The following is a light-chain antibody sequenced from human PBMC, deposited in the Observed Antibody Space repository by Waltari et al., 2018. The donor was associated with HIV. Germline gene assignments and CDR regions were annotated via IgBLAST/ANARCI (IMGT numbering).Light chain of an antibody. CDR2: YDS. CDR1: RLGTKT. Sequence: YVLTQAPSVSQAPGKTATPTCEGDRLGTKTVHWYQQRSGQAPVLVIYYDSERPSGIPDRFSGSNSGNTATLTISRVEDGDEADYYCQVWDTTTNEGVFGGGTKLTVL. V-gene: IGLV3-21*04. CDR3: QVWDTTTNEGV. J-gene: IGLJ3*02.